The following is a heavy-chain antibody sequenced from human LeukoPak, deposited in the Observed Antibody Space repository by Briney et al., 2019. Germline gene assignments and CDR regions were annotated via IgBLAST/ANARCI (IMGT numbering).Heavy chain of an antibody. V-gene: IGHV3-23*01. D-gene: IGHD5-12*01. J-gene: IGHJ4*02. Sequence: GGSLRLSCAASGFTFSSYAMSWVRQAPGKGLEWVSAISGSGGSTYYADSVKGRFTISRDNAKNSLYLQMNSLRAEDTAVYYCARGGYSGYHFDYWGQGTLVTVSS. CDR3: ARGGYSGYHFDY. CDR2: ISGSGGST. CDR1: GFTFSSYA.